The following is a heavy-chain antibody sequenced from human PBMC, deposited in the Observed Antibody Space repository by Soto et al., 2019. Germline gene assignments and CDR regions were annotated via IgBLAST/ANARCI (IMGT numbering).Heavy chain of an antibody. Sequence: SQTLSLTCVISGDSVSRNSVAWNWIRQSPSRGLEWLGRTYYRSKWSNDYVVSVKGRITINPDTSKNQFSLQLNSVSLGDTGIYYCSRDINSPLDISGQGKMVTGSS. V-gene: IGHV6-1*01. D-gene: IGHD1-26*01. CDR2: TYYRSKWSN. CDR1: GDSVSRNSVA. J-gene: IGHJ3*02. CDR3: SRDINSPLDI.